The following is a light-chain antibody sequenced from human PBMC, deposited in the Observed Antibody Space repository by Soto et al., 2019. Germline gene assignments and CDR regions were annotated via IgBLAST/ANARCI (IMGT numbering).Light chain of an antibody. Sequence: DIQMTQSPSSLSASVGDRVTITCRASQGITYYLAWYQQKPGKVPKLLIYAASTLQSGVPSRFSGGGSGADFTLTISSLQAEDVAVYYCQEYFSPPLNTFGQGTKVEIK. J-gene: IGKJ2*01. V-gene: IGKV1-27*01. CDR1: QGITYY. CDR3: QEYFSPPLNT. CDR2: AAS.